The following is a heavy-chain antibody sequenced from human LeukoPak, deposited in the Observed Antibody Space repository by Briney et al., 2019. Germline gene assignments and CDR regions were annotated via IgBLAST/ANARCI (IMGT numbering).Heavy chain of an antibody. CDR2: ISSSSSYI. CDR3: VRDRGYSTFDY. Sequence: GGSLRLSCAASGFTLDDYAMHWVRQAPGKGLEWVSSISSSSSYIYYADSVKGRFTISRDNAKNSLDLQMNSLRVDDTAVYYCVRDRGYSTFDYWGQGTLVIVSS. D-gene: IGHD4-23*01. V-gene: IGHV3-21*03. CDR1: GFTLDDYA. J-gene: IGHJ4*02.